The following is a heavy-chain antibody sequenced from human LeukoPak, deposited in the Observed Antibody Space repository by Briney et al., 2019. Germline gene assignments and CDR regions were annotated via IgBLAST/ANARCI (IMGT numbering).Heavy chain of an antibody. D-gene: IGHD2-2*01. CDR3: AGASAAAGYFHL. CDR2: LHTTGST. Sequence: SETLSLTCTVSGGSISNYYWSWIRQPAGKGLEWIGRLHTTGSTNYNPSLKSRVTMSLDTSKKQFSLKLSSVTAADTAVFYCAGASAAAGYFHLWGRGTLATVSS. J-gene: IGHJ2*01. CDR1: GGSISNYY. V-gene: IGHV4-4*07.